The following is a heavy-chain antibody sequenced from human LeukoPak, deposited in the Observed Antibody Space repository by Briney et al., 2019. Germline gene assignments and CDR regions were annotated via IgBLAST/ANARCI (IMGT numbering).Heavy chain of an antibody. Sequence: GASVKVSCKASGYTFTSYGISWVRQAPGQGLEWMGWISAYNGNTNYAQKLQGRVTMTTDTSTSTAYMELRSLRSDDTAVYYCARDGLAYCGGDCYLDWFDPWGQGTLVTVS. J-gene: IGHJ5*02. V-gene: IGHV1-18*01. D-gene: IGHD2-21*02. CDR2: ISAYNGNT. CDR3: ARDGLAYCGGDCYLDWFDP. CDR1: GYTFTSYG.